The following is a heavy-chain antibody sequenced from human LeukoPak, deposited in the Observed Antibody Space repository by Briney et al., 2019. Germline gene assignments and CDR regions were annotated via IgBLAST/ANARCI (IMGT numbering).Heavy chain of an antibody. CDR2: IYSGGST. Sequence: PGESLRLSCAASGFTVSSNYMSWVRQAPGKGLEWVSVIYSGGSTYYADSVKGRFTISRDNSKNTLYLQMNSLRAEDTAVYYCARTDYYDSSGSFGYWGQGTLVTVSS. CDR3: ARTDYYDSSGSFGY. V-gene: IGHV3-53*01. J-gene: IGHJ4*02. D-gene: IGHD3-22*01. CDR1: GFTVSSNY.